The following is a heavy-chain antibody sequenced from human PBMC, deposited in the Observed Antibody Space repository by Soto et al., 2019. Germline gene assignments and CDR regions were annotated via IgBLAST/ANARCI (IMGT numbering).Heavy chain of an antibody. Sequence: GGSLRLSCAASGFTFSNAWMSWVRQAPGKGLEWVGRIKSKTDGGTTDYAAPVKGRFTISRDDSKNTLYLQMNSLKTEDTAVYYCTTTYYDFWSGSYYYYYGMDVWGQGTTVTVSS. V-gene: IGHV3-15*01. CDR3: TTTYYDFWSGSYYYYYGMDV. D-gene: IGHD3-3*01. CDR1: GFTFSNAW. CDR2: IKSKTDGGTT. J-gene: IGHJ6*02.